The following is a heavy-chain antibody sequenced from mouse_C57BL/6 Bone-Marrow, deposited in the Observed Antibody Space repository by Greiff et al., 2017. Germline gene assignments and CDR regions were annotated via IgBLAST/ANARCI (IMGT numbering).Heavy chain of an antibody. CDR2: IYPRSGNT. Sequence: QVQLQQSGAELARPGASVKLSCKASGYTFTSYGISWVKQRTGQGLEWIGEIYPRSGNTYYNEKFKGKATLTAAKSSSTAYMELRSLTSADSAVXFCARYDGYYVPYYYAMDYWGQGTSVTVSS. CDR1: GYTFTSYG. CDR3: ARYDGYYVPYYYAMDY. J-gene: IGHJ4*01. V-gene: IGHV1-81*01. D-gene: IGHD2-3*01.